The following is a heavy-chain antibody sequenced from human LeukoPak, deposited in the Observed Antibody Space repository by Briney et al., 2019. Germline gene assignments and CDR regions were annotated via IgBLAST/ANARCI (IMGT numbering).Heavy chain of an antibody. CDR2: IKSKIDGGAT. D-gene: IGHD6-19*01. V-gene: IGHV3-15*07. CDR1: GFTFSNDW. J-gene: IGHJ3*01. CDR3: TTGGNVFVAGTRAFDL. Sequence: GGSLRLSCAASGFTFSNDWMSWVRQAPGKGLKWVGRIKSKIDGGATDYAAPVKGRFTISRDDSKNTLYLQMNSLKTEDTAVYYCTTGGNVFVAGTRAFDLWGQGTMVTVSS.